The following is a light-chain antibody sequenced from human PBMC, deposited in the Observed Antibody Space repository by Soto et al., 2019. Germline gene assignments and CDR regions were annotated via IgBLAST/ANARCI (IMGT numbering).Light chain of an antibody. CDR3: ATWDSSLTGEV. CDR1: SSNIGNNY. J-gene: IGLJ2*01. Sequence: QSVLTQPPSVSAAPGQKVTISCSGSSSNIGNNYVSWYQQLPGTAPKLLIYDSNKRPSGIPDRFSGSKSGTPATLDITRLQTGDEADYYCATWDSSLTGEVFGGGTKLTVL. V-gene: IGLV1-51*01. CDR2: DSN.